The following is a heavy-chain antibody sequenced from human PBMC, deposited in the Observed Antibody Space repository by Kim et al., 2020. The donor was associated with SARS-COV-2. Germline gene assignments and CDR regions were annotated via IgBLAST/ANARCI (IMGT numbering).Heavy chain of an antibody. CDR3: ARSPDSLINYYYGMDV. D-gene: IGHD2-15*01. J-gene: IGHJ6*02. V-gene: IGHV1-3*01. CDR2: INAGNGNT. CDR1: GYTFTSYA. Sequence: ASVKVSCKASGYTFTSYAMHWVRQAPGQRLEWMGWINAGNGNTKYSQKFQGRVTITRDTSASTAYMELSSLRSEDTAVYYCARSPDSLINYYYGMDVWGQGTTVTVSS.